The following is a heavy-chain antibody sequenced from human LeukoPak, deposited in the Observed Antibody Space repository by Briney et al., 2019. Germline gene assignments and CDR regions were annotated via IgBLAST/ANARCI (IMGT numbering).Heavy chain of an antibody. J-gene: IGHJ6*03. V-gene: IGHV4-59*01. Sequence: PSETLSLTCTVSGGSISSYYWSWIRQPPGKGLEWIGYIYYSGSTNYNPSLKSRVTISVDTSKDQFSLKLSSVTAADTAVYYCARTKTRDGSGSYYNPYTYYYYMDVWGKGTTVTISS. D-gene: IGHD3-10*01. CDR2: IYYSGST. CDR3: ARTKTRDGSGSYYNPYTYYYYMDV. CDR1: GGSISSYY.